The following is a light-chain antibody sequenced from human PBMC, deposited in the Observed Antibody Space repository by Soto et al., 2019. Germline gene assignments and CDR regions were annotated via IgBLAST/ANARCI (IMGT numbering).Light chain of an antibody. V-gene: IGKV1-8*01. CDR3: QQYYSYRRT. Sequence: AIRMTQSPSSFSASTGDRVTITCRASQGISSYLAWYQQKPGKAPKLLIYAASTLQSGVPSRSSGSGSGTDFTLTISCLQSEDFATYYCQQYYSYRRTFGQGTKV. CDR1: QGISSY. J-gene: IGKJ1*01. CDR2: AAS.